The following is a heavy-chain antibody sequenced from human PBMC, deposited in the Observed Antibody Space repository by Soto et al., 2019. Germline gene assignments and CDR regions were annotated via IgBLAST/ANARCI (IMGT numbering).Heavy chain of an antibody. D-gene: IGHD3-3*01. J-gene: IGHJ6*02. CDR1: GFAFSTYW. V-gene: IGHV3-74*01. Sequence: GGSLRLSCAASGFAFSTYWMHWVRQAPGKGLVWVSRIDNKGGSTNYADSVKGRFTISRDNAKNTLYLQMNSLRAEDTALYYCARDVYDFSRGFPGYAMDVWGQGTTVTVSS. CDR3: ARDVYDFSRGFPGYAMDV. CDR2: IDNKGGST.